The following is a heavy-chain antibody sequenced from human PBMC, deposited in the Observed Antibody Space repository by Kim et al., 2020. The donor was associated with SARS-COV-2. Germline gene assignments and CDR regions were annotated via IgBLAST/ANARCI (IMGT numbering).Heavy chain of an antibody. CDR2: IYYSGST. CDR1: GGSISSGGYY. J-gene: IGHJ4*02. V-gene: IGHV4-31*03. CDR3: ARARDGHEDY. Sequence: SETMSLTCTVSGGSISSGGYYWSWIRQHPGKGLEWIGYIYYSGSTYYNPALKSRVTISVDTSKNQFSLKLSSVTAADTAVYYCARARDGHEDYWGQGTLVTVSS.